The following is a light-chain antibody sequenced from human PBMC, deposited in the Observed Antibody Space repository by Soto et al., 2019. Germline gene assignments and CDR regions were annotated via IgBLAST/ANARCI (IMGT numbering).Light chain of an antibody. J-gene: IGKJ3*01. V-gene: IGKV1-5*03. Sequence: IHMTQSPSPLSASVGDRVILTCRASQSIGNWLAWYQQKPGKAPKLLIYKASSLESGVPTRFSGSGSGTDFTLTISSLQPEDFATYYCQQYNSYVFGPGTKVDI. CDR3: QQYNSYV. CDR1: QSIGNW. CDR2: KAS.